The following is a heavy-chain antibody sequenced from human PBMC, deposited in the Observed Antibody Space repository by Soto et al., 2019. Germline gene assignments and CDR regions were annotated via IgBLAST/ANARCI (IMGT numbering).Heavy chain of an antibody. CDR3: ARGDYYDSSGPFSDAFDI. CDR1: GFTFSSYW. J-gene: IGHJ3*02. CDR2: IKPDGSQK. Sequence: PGGSLRLSCAASGFTFSSYWMSWVRQAPGKGLEWVANIKPDGSQKWYVDSVKGRLTISRDNAKKSLYLQMNSLRAEDTAVYYCARGDYYDSSGPFSDAFDIWGQGTMVTVS. D-gene: IGHD3-22*01. V-gene: IGHV3-7*04.